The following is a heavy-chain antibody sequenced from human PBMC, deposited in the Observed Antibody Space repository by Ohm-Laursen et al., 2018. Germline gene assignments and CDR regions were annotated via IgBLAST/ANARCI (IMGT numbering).Heavy chain of an antibody. V-gene: IGHV3-9*01. CDR3: AKDRLRLGELSWNYFDY. D-gene: IGHD3-16*02. CDR1: GFTFDDYA. J-gene: IGHJ4*02. Sequence: LRLSCTASGFTFDDYAMHWVRQAPGKGLEWVSGISWNSGSIGYADSVKGRFAISRDNAKNSLYLQMNSLRAEDTALYYCAKDRLRLGELSWNYFDYWGQGTLVTVSS. CDR2: ISWNSGSI.